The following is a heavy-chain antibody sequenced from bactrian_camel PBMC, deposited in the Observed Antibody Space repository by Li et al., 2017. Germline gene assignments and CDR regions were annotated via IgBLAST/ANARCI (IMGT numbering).Heavy chain of an antibody. V-gene: IGHV3S25*01. D-gene: IGHD1*01. CDR2: INSGGGTT. CDR3: VRDSD. Sequence: QLVESGGGLVQPGGSLRLSCAASGFTFSSYWMYWVRQAPGKGLEWVSAINSGGGTTYYADSVKGRFTISRDNAKNTVYLQMNSLKPEDTAVYYCVRDSDWGQGTQVTVS. CDR1: GFTFSSYW. J-gene: IGHJ4*01.